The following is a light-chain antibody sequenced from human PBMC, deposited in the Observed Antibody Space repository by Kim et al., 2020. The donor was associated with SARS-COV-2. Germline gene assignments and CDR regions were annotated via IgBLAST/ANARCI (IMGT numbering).Light chain of an antibody. V-gene: IGLV3-19*01. CDR2: GKN. CDR3: NPRNSSGHLVV. J-gene: IGLJ2*01. Sequence: AWRQAVRITRRGRLLRCYYACCYQKPPRHAPLLIIYGKNRRPSVPPDRFSGSSSGTTASLTTAGAQAEDAADYYCNPRNSSGHLVVFGGGTQLTVL. CDR1: LLRCYY.